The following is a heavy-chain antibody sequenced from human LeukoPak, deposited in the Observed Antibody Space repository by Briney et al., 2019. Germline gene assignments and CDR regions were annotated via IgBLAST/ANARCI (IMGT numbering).Heavy chain of an antibody. CDR1: GFTFSSYA. Sequence: EGSLRLSCATSGFTFSSYAMSWVRQAPGKGLEWVSAISGPGGSTYYADSVKGRFTISRDNAKNSLYLQMNSLRDEDTAVYYCARAMTSSWPDYWGQGTLVTVSS. V-gene: IGHV3-23*01. CDR2: ISGPGGST. D-gene: IGHD6-13*01. J-gene: IGHJ4*02. CDR3: ARAMTSSWPDY.